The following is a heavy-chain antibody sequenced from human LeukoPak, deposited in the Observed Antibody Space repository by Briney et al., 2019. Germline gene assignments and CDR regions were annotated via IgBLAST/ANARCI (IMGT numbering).Heavy chain of an antibody. CDR3: ARGVAVAGTEEFFDY. D-gene: IGHD6-19*01. V-gene: IGHV3-53*01. Sequence: GGSLRLSCAASGFTFSSNYMSWVRQAPGKGLEWVSVIYSGGSTYYADSVKGRFTISRDNSKNTLYLQMNSLRAEDTAVYYCARGVAVAGTEEFFDYWGQGTLVTVSS. CDR2: IYSGGST. J-gene: IGHJ4*02. CDR1: GFTFSSNY.